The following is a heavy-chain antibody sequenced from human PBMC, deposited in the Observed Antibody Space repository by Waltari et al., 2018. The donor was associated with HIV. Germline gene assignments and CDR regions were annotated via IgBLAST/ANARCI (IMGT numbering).Heavy chain of an antibody. V-gene: IGHV2-5*01. J-gene: IGHJ4*02. D-gene: IGHD2-15*01. CDR2: IYWNDDK. Sequence: QITLKESGPTLVKPTQTLTLTCTFSGFSLSTSGVGVGWIRKPPGKALEWLALIYWNDDKRYSPSLKSRLTITKDTSKNQVVLTMTNMDPVDTATYYCAHLFDKYCSGGSCYSFDYWGQGTLVTVSS. CDR3: AHLFDKYCSGGSCYSFDY. CDR1: GFSLSTSGVG.